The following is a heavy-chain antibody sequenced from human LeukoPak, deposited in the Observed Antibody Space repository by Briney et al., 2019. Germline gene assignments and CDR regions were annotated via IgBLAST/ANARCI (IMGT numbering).Heavy chain of an antibody. V-gene: IGHV3-15*01. CDR3: TGYYFCSGSDYLMGD. Sequence: GGSLRLSCAASGFTFSNAWMSWVRQAPGKGLEWVGRIKSKTDGGTTDYAAPVKGRFTISRDDSKNTLFLQMNSLEAEDTSVYYCTGYYFCSGSDYLMGDWGQGTLVTVSS. CDR1: GFTFSNAW. D-gene: IGHD3-10*01. J-gene: IGHJ4*02. CDR2: IKSKTDGGTT.